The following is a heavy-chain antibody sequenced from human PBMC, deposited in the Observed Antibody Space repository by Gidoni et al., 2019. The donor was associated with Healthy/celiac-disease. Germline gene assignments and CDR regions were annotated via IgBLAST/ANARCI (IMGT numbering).Heavy chain of an antibody. D-gene: IGHD5-18*01. CDR3: ASLGYGYVLDY. Sequence: QVQLVESGGGVVQPGRSLRLSCSASGFTFSSYAMHWVRQAPGKGLEWVAVISYDGSNKYYADSVKGRFTISRDNSKNTLYLQMNSLRAEDTAVYYCASLGYGYVLDYWGQGTLVTVSS. V-gene: IGHV3-30*01. CDR2: ISYDGSNK. J-gene: IGHJ4*02. CDR1: GFTFSSYA.